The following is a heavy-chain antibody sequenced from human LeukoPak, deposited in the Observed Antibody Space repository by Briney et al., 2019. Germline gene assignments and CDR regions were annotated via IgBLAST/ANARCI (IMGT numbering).Heavy chain of an antibody. CDR3: ARGGYSGYDNPEFDY. V-gene: IGHV1-69*06. J-gene: IGHJ4*02. CDR1: GGTFSSYA. D-gene: IGHD5-12*01. Sequence: SVKVSCKASGGTFSSYAISWVRQAPGQGLEWMGGIIPIFGTANYAQKFQGRVTITADKSTSTAYMELSSLRSEDTAVYYCARGGYSGYDNPEFDYWGQGTLVTVSS. CDR2: IIPIFGTA.